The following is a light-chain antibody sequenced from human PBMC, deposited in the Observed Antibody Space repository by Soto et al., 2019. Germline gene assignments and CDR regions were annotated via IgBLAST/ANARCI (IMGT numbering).Light chain of an antibody. J-gene: IGKJ1*01. Sequence: IQMTQSPYSLSAAVGDRVTIACRASQSISRNLNWYQQKPGTAPKLLMFGASTLQSGVPSRFSGSGSGTDFTLTISSLQPEDFATYYCQQTYSFPRTFGQGTKVDIK. CDR1: QSISRN. CDR2: GAS. CDR3: QQTYSFPRT. V-gene: IGKV1-39*01.